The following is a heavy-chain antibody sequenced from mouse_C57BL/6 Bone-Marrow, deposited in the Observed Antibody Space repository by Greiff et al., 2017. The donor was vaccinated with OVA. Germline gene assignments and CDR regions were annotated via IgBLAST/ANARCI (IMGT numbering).Heavy chain of an antibody. CDR1: GFSFNTYA. CDR3: VRLGMDY. J-gene: IGHJ4*01. CDR2: IRSKSNNYAT. Sequence: EVKLMASGGGLVQPKGSLKLSCAASGFSFNTYAMNWVRQAPGKGLEWVARIRSKSNNYATYYADSVKDRFTISRDDSESMLYLQMNNLKTEDTAMYYCVRLGMDYWGQGTSVTVSS. V-gene: IGHV10-1*01.